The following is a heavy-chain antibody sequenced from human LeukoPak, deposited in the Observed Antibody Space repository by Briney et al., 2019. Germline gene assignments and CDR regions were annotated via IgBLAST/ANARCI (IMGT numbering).Heavy chain of an antibody. D-gene: IGHD3-3*01. V-gene: IGHV1-46*01. CDR1: GYIFSTYQ. CDR3: ARQYYAAQYGMDV. J-gene: IGHJ6*02. Sequence: GASVKASCKASGYIFSTYQMHWVRQAPGQGLEWMGKINPSAGSTTYAQKFQGRVSMTRDTSTSTVYMELSSLRFEDTAVYYCARQYYAAQYGMDVWGQGTTVTVSS. CDR2: INPSAGST.